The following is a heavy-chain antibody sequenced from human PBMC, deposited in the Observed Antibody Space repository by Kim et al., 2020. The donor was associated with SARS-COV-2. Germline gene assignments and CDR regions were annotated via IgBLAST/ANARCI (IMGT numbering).Heavy chain of an antibody. J-gene: IGHJ4*02. CDR2: IYYSGNT. CDR3: ARTFSEYSYGLFLF. D-gene: IGHD5-18*01. Sequence: SETLSLTCTVSGGSISSRSYYWGWIRQPPGNGLEWIGSIYYSGNTYYNPSLKSRVTISVDTSKNQFSLKLSSVTAADTAVYYCARTFSEYSYGLFLFWGQGTLVTVSS. CDR1: GGSISSRSYY. V-gene: IGHV4-39*07.